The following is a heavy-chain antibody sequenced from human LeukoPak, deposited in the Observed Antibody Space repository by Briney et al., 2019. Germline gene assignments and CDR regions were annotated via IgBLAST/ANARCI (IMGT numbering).Heavy chain of an antibody. Sequence: ASVKVSCKASGYTFTSYGISWVRQAPGQGLEWMGWISAYNGNTNYAQKLQGRVTMTTDTSTSTAYMELRSLRSDDTAVYYCARGILAANTVTTSRYFQHWGQGTLVTVSS. CDR3: ARGILAANTVTTSRYFQH. D-gene: IGHD4-17*01. J-gene: IGHJ1*01. V-gene: IGHV1-18*01. CDR1: GYTFTSYG. CDR2: ISAYNGNT.